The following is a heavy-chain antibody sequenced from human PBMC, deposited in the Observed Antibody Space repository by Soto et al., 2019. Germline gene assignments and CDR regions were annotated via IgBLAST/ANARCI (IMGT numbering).Heavy chain of an antibody. CDR2: IYSAGST. CDR3: ATNDHLAC. V-gene: IGHV3-53*01. J-gene: IGHJ4*02. CDR1: GFTVSNND. Sequence: EVQLVESGGDLIQPGGSLRLSCAASGFTVSNNDMTWVGQAPGKGLEWVSVIYSAGSTSYADSVKGRFTISRDNSKNTLYLHMHSLRAEDTAMYYCATNDHLACWGQGTLVTVSS.